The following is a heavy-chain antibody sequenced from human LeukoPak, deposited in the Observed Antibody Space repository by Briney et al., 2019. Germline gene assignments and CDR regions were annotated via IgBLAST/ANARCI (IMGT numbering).Heavy chain of an antibody. V-gene: IGHV4-59*01. J-gene: IGHJ4*02. CDR1: GGSTSTYY. Sequence: PSETLSLTCTVSGGSTSTYYWSWIRQPPGKGLEWIGYIYYTGITNYNPSLKSRVTISVDTSKNQFSLKLSSVTAADTAVYYCARGGACSWNWWYFEYWGQGTLVTVSS. CDR3: ARGGACSWNWWYFEY. D-gene: IGHD1-7*01. CDR2: IYYTGIT.